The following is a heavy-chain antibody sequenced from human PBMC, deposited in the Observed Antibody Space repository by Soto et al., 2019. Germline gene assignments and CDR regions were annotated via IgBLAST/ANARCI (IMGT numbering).Heavy chain of an antibody. Sequence: PSETLSLTCTVSGDSISSGDYCWVWIRQPPGKGLEWIGSIYYSGSTYYNPSLNSRVTISVDTSKIQFSLKLSSVTASDTAVYYCARGHDYGGNFESWGQGTLVTVSS. D-gene: IGHD4-17*01. CDR2: IYYSGST. J-gene: IGHJ4*02. CDR3: ARGHDYGGNFES. CDR1: GDSISSGDYC. V-gene: IGHV4-39*01.